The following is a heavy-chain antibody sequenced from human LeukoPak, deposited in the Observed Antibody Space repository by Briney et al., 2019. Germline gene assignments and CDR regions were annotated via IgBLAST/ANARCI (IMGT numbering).Heavy chain of an antibody. CDR3: AQKRNGNYPFTY. J-gene: IGHJ4*02. V-gene: IGHV3-23*01. CDR2: ITSSGGVT. Sequence: PGGSLRLSCAASGFTFSDYAMSWVRQAPGKGLAWVAGITSSGGVTDYADSVRRRFTISRDNSKNTLYLQMNSLTVEDAAVYYCAQKRNGNYPFTYWGQGALVTVSS. D-gene: IGHD1-7*01. CDR1: GFTFSDYA.